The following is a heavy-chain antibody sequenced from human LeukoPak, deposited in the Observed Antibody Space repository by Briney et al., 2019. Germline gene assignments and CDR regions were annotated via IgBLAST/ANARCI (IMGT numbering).Heavy chain of an antibody. CDR3: AKADYVILTGRVDAFDI. J-gene: IGHJ3*02. D-gene: IGHD3-9*01. Sequence: GGSLRLSCAASGFTFSSYGMHWVRQAPGKGLEWVAFIRYDGSNKYYADSVKGRFTISRDNSKNTLYLQMNSLRAEDTAVYYCAKADYVILTGRVDAFDIWGQGTMVTVSS. CDR2: IRYDGSNK. CDR1: GFTFSSYG. V-gene: IGHV3-30*02.